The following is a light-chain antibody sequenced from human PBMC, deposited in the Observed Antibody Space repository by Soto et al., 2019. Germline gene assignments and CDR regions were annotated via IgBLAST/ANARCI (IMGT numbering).Light chain of an antibody. CDR1: QSVSSSY. CDR2: GAS. J-gene: IGKJ1*01. Sequence: EIVLTQSPGTLSLSPGERATLSCRAIQSVSSSYLAWYQHKPVQAPRLLIYGASSRATGIPDRFSGSGSGTDCTLTISRLETEDFAVYYCQQYGTSPWTFGQGPQVDIK. CDR3: QQYGTSPWT. V-gene: IGKV3-20*01.